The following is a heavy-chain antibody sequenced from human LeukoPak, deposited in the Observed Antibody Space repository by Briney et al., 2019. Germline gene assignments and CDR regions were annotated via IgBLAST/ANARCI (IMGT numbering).Heavy chain of an antibody. D-gene: IGHD3-10*01. J-gene: IGHJ4*02. Sequence: ASVKVSCKASGYTFTSYYMHWVRQAPGQGLEWMGIINPSGGSTSYAQKFQGRVTMTRDMSTSTDYMELSSLRSDDTAVYYCARGPYMVRGVTSENYYFDYWGQGTLVTVSS. CDR1: GYTFTSYY. CDR3: ARGPYMVRGVTSENYYFDY. V-gene: IGHV1-46*01. CDR2: INPSGGST.